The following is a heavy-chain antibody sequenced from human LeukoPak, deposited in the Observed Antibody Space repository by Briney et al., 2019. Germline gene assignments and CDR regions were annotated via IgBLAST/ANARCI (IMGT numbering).Heavy chain of an antibody. CDR1: EFSVGSNY. CDR3: ARKGRGIVVAPFDY. V-gene: IGHV3-66*01. J-gene: IGHJ4*02. D-gene: IGHD3-22*01. CDR2: IYSGGST. Sequence: GGSLRLSCAASEFSVGSNYMTWVRQAPGKGLEWVSLIYSGGSTYYADSVKGRFTISRDNSKNTLYLQMNSLRAEDTAVYYCARKGRGIVVAPFDYWGQGTLVTVSS.